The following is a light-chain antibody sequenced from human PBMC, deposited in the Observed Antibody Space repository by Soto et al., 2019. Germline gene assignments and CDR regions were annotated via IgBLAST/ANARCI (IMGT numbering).Light chain of an antibody. J-gene: IGKJ1*01. V-gene: IGKV1-17*01. CDR2: AAS. CDR3: LQHNSYPRT. Sequence: DIQMTQSPFSLSASVGDRVTITCRASQSISRDLSWYQQKPGKAPKRLIYAASSLQSGVPSRFSGSGSGTEFTLTISSLQPEDFATYYCLQHNSYPRTLGQGTKVDNK. CDR1: QSISRD.